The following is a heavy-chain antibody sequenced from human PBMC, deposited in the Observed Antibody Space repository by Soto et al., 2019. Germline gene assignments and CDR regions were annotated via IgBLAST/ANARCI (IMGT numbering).Heavy chain of an antibody. CDR1: GYTFTSYA. CDR2: INVGNGNT. J-gene: IGHJ5*02. CDR3: AREKWGSGSRWLDP. D-gene: IGHD6-19*01. Sequence: ASVKVSCTASGYTFTSYAMHWVRQAPGQRLEWMGWINVGNGNTKYSQNFQGRVTINQDTSASTAYMELSSLTSEDTAVYYCAREKWGSGSRWLDPWGQGTLVTVSS. V-gene: IGHV1-3*01.